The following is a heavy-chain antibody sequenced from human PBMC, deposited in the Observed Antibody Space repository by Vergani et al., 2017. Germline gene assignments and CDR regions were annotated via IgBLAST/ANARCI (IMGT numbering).Heavy chain of an antibody. J-gene: IGHJ6*02. CDR2: INHSGST. Sequence: QVQLQQWGAGLLKPSETLSLTCAVYGGSFSGYYWSWIRQPPGKGLEWIGEINHSGSTNYNPSLKSRVTISVDTSKNQFSLKLSSVTAADTAVYYCARITIFGGGPDVWGQGTTVTVSS. D-gene: IGHD3-3*01. CDR1: GGSFSGYY. V-gene: IGHV4-34*01. CDR3: ARITIFGGGPDV.